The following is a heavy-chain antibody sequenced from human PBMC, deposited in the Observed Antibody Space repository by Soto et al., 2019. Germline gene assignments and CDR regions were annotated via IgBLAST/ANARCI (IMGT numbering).Heavy chain of an antibody. D-gene: IGHD2-8*02. J-gene: IGHJ6*03. CDR2: AYYRSKWYI. V-gene: IGHV6-1*01. Sequence: QVPLQQSGPGLVKPSQTLSLTCDISGDSVSSNSAAWNWNRQTTSRGLERLGRAYYRSKWYINYAVSVKSGRPVNPDTSKTQFSLQLNSGTPEDTAVYYCARGSWADVTGPYYRYVWSKGTTVTVSS. CDR1: GDSVSSNSAA. CDR3: ARGSWADVTGPYYRYV.